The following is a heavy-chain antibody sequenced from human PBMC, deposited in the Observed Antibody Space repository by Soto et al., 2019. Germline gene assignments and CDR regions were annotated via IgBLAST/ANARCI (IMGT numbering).Heavy chain of an antibody. Sequence: GGSLRLSCAASGFTFSSYGMHWVRQAPGKGLEWVAVIWYDGSNKYYADSVKGRFTISRDNSKNTLYLQMNSLRAEDTAVYYCARDRSYSGSYRGSWYFDLWGRGTLVTVSS. D-gene: IGHD1-26*01. V-gene: IGHV3-33*01. J-gene: IGHJ2*01. CDR1: GFTFSSYG. CDR3: ARDRSYSGSYRGSWYFDL. CDR2: IWYDGSNK.